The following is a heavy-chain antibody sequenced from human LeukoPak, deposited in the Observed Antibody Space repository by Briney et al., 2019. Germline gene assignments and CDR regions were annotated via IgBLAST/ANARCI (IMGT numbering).Heavy chain of an antibody. CDR3: ARGVRYDSSGYEVDP. Sequence: SETLSLTCTVSGGSISSYYWSWIRQPPGKGLEWIGYIYYSGSTNYNPSLKSRVTISVDTSKNQFSLKLSSVTAADTAVYCCARGVRYDSSGYEVDPWGQGTLVTVSS. CDR2: IYYSGST. J-gene: IGHJ5*02. CDR1: GGSISSYY. V-gene: IGHV4-59*01. D-gene: IGHD3-22*01.